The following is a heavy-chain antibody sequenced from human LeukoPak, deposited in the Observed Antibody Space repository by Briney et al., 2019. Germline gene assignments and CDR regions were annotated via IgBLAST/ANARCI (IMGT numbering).Heavy chain of an antibody. J-gene: IGHJ3*02. CDR1: GFTFSSYA. CDR2: ISGSGGST. Sequence: GGSLRLSCAASGFTFSSYAMSWVRQAPGKGLERVSAISGSGGSTYYADSVKGRFTISRDNSKNTLYLQMNSLRAEDTAVYYCAKDFVVVPAAMLGYDAFDIWGQGTMVTVSS. V-gene: IGHV3-23*01. D-gene: IGHD2-2*01. CDR3: AKDFVVVPAAMLGYDAFDI.